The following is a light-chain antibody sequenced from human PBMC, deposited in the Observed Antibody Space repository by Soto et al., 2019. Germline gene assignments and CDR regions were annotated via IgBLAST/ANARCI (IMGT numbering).Light chain of an antibody. CDR2: QTS. CDR3: HQRQSWPRT. V-gene: IGKV3-11*01. CDR1: QYINTR. Sequence: LTRSRCFLSASVGDRVTLSFRASQYINTRLAWYQHRPGQAPRLLIYQTSIRAAGIPARFSASGSGTDFTLTISDVQPEDFALYYCHQRQSWPRTFGQGTKVDIK. J-gene: IGKJ1*01.